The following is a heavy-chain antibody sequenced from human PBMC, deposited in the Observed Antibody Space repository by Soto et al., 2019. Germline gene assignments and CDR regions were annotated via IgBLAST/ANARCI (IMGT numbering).Heavy chain of an antibody. Sequence: VQLVESGGGLVQPGGSLRLSCAASGFTFSTYGLHWVRQAPGKGLEYVSAINSNGGSTYYADSVKGRFTISRDNSKNPLYLQMGSLRAEDMAVYYCARVRVATTTPYFDFWGQGTRVTVSS. V-gene: IGHV3-64*07. CDR2: INSNGGST. CDR1: GFTFSTYG. CDR3: ARVRVATTTPYFDF. J-gene: IGHJ4*02. D-gene: IGHD1-26*01.